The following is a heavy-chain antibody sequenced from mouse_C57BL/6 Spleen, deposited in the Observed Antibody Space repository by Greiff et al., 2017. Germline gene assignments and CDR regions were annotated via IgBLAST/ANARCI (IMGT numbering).Heavy chain of an antibody. D-gene: IGHD1-1*01. J-gene: IGHJ1*03. V-gene: IGHV5-17*01. CDR3: ARQFITTYFDV. Sequence: DVQLVESGGGLVKPGGSLKLSCAASGFTFSDYGMHWVRQAPEKGLEWVAYISSGSSTIYYADTVKGRFTISRDNAKNTLFLQMTSLRSEDTAMYYCARQFITTYFDVWGTGTTVTVSS. CDR1: GFTFSDYG. CDR2: ISSGSSTI.